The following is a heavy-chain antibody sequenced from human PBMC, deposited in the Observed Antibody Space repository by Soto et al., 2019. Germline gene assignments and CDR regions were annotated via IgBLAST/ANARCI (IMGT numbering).Heavy chain of an antibody. CDR2: IYYSGST. CDR3: ASGKLRYFDWLSQNNYYYYGMDV. Sequence: SETLSLTCTVSGGSISSYYWSWIRQPPGKGLEWIGYIYYSGSTNYNPSLKSRVTISVDTSKNQFSLKLSSVTAADTAVYYCASGKLRYFDWLSQNNYYYYGMDVWGQGTTVT. D-gene: IGHD3-9*01. CDR1: GGSISSYY. V-gene: IGHV4-59*01. J-gene: IGHJ6*02.